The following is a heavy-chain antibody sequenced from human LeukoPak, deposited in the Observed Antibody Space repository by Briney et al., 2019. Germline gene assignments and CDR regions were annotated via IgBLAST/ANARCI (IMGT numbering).Heavy chain of an antibody. J-gene: IGHJ4*02. Sequence: ASVKVSCKASGYTFSSYGISWVRQAPGQGLEWMGWISTYNGDTDYAQKLQGRVTMTTDTSTSTAYMELRSLRSDDTAVYYCARDRVWSGRYYFDYWGQGTLVTVSS. V-gene: IGHV1-18*01. CDR2: ISTYNGDT. CDR1: GYTFSSYG. CDR3: ARDRVWSGRYYFDY. D-gene: IGHD3-3*01.